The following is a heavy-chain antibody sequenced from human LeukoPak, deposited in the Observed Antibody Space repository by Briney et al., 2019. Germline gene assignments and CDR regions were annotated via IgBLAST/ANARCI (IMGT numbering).Heavy chain of an antibody. Sequence: SVKVSCKASGRTFSSYAISWVRQAPGQGLEWMGGIIPIFGTANYAQKFQGRVTITADESTSTAYMEVSSLRSEDTAVYYCARGDGELGWLDPWGEGTLVTVSS. D-gene: IGHD3-10*01. J-gene: IGHJ5*02. CDR1: GRTFSSYA. CDR2: IIPIFGTA. V-gene: IGHV1-69*01. CDR3: ARGDGELGWLDP.